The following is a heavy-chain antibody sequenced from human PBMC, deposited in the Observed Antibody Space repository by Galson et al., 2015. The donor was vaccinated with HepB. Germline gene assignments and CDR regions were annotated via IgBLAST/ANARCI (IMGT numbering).Heavy chain of an antibody. Sequence: IYYSGSTYHNPSLKSRVIMSVDTSKNKLFLKLSSVTAADTAVYYCARPYYYDSGGYSNWFDPWGQGTLVTVSS. CDR3: ARPYYYDSGGYSNWFDP. CDR2: IYYSGST. J-gene: IGHJ5*02. V-gene: IGHV4-39*07. D-gene: IGHD3-22*01.